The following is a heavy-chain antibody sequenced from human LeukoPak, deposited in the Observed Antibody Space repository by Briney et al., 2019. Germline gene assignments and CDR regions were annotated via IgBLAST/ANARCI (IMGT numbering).Heavy chain of an antibody. CDR2: INPNSGGA. J-gene: IGHJ4*02. D-gene: IGHD3-22*01. V-gene: IGHV1-2*02. Sequence: ASVKVSCKASGYTFTGYYMHWVRQAPGQGLEWMGWINPNSGGANYAQKFQGRVTMTRDTSISTAYMELSRLRSDDTAVYYCARPSSSGYYRYYFDYWGQGTLVTVSS. CDR3: ARPSSSGYYRYYFDY. CDR1: GYTFTGYY.